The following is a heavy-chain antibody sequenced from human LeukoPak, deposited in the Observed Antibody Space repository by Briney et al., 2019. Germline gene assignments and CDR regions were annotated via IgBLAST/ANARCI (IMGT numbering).Heavy chain of an antibody. CDR3: AKDKGAGSWFDY. J-gene: IGHJ4*02. CDR2: ISWDGYST. CDR1: GFTFDDYA. D-gene: IGHD1-26*01. Sequence: GGSLRLSCAASGFTFDDYAMHWVRQAPGKGLEWVSLISWDGYSTYYADSVRGRFTISRDNSKNSLYLQMNSLRAEDTALYYCAKDKGAGSWFDYWGQGTLVTVSS. V-gene: IGHV3-43D*03.